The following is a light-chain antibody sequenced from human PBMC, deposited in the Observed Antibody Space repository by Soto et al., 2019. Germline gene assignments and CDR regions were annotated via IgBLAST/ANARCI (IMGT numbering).Light chain of an antibody. CDR1: QGITNY. J-gene: IGKJ5*01. V-gene: IGKV1-27*01. CDR3: QKYNSAPQT. CDR2: AAS. Sequence: DIQMTQSPSSLSASVGDRVTITCRASQGITNYLAWYQQKPGKVPRLLIYAASTLQSGVPSRFSGSGSGTDFTLTISSLQPADVATYYCQKYNSAPQTFGQGTRLEIK.